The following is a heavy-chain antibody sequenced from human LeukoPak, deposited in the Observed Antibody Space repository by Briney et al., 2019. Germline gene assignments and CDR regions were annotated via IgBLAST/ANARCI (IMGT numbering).Heavy chain of an antibody. CDR2: IYYSGST. CDR3: ARVVNPYYDFWSGHYIDY. Sequence: SETLSLTCTVSGGSFSSYYWSWVRQPPGKGLEYIGYIYYSGSTNYNPSLKSRVTISVDTSKNQFSLKLSSVTAADTAVYYCARVVNPYYDFWSGHYIDYWGQGTLVTVSS. V-gene: IGHV4-59*01. D-gene: IGHD3-3*01. J-gene: IGHJ4*02. CDR1: GGSFSSYY.